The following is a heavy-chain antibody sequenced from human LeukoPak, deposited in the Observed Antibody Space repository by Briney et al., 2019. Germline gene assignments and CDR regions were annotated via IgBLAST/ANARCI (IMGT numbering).Heavy chain of an antibody. CDR3: AKDRRAGSYDY. D-gene: IGHD3-10*01. J-gene: IGHJ4*02. V-gene: IGHV3-23*01. Sequence: PGGSLRLSCAASGFTFSSYAMSWVRQAPGKGLEWVSFISGSGGSTYYADSVKGRFTISRDKSKNTLYLQMNSLRVEDTAVYYCAKDRRAGSYDYWGQGTLVTVSS. CDR1: GFTFSSYA. CDR2: ISGSGGST.